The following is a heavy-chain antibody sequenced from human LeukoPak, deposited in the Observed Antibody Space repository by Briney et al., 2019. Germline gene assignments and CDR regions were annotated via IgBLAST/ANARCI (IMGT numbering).Heavy chain of an antibody. CDR3: ARGGGFGNY. D-gene: IGHD3-10*01. CDR1: GASFRGSY. V-gene: IGHV4-34*01. CDR2: INHSGST. Sequence: SETLSPTCAVHGASFRGSYWSWIRQPPGKGLEWIGEINHSGSTNYHPSLKRRNTISVDTSKNQCSLKLSSVTAADTAVYYCARGGGFGNYWGQGTLVTVSS. J-gene: IGHJ4*02.